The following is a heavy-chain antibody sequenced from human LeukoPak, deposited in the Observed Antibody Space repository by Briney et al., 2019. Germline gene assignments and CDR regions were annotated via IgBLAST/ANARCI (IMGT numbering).Heavy chain of an antibody. J-gene: IGHJ4*02. CDR1: GYTFTNYG. CDR2: ISAYSGYT. CDR3: ARDAVSTTTAGGIDY. Sequence: ASVKVSCKASGYTFTNYGISWVRQAPGQGLEWMGWISAYSGYTHYAQRIQGRVTVTAEASTSTAYMELRSLTSYDTAVYYCARDAVSTTTAGGIDYWGQGTLVTVSS. D-gene: IGHD5/OR15-5a*01. V-gene: IGHV1-18*01.